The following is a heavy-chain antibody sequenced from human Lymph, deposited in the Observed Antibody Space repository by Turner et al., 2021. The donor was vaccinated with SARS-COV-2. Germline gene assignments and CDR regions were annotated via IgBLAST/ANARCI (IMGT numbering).Heavy chain of an antibody. V-gene: IGHV3-33*01. CDR1: GFTFSSSG. CDR3: ARHNGGRLDY. D-gene: IGHD3-16*01. Sequence: QVQLVESGGGVVQPGRFLRLSCAASGFTFSSSGMHWVRQAPGKGLEWVAVIWYDGSNKYYADSVKGRFTISRDNSKNTLYLQMNSLRAEDTAVYYCARHNGGRLDYWGQGTLVTVSS. J-gene: IGHJ4*02. CDR2: IWYDGSNK.